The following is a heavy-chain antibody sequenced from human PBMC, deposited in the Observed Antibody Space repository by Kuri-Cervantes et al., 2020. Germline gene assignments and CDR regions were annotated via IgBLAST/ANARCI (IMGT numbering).Heavy chain of an antibody. Sequence: KVSCKASGYTFTSYGISWVRQAPGQGLEWMGWISAYNGNTNYAQKLQGRVTMTTDTSTSTAYMELRSLRSDDTAVYYCAREIVEYSSSPGVYYYGMDVWGQGTTVTVSS. CDR1: GYTFTSYG. CDR2: ISAYNGNT. J-gene: IGHJ6*02. D-gene: IGHD6-6*01. CDR3: AREIVEYSSSPGVYYYGMDV. V-gene: IGHV1-18*01.